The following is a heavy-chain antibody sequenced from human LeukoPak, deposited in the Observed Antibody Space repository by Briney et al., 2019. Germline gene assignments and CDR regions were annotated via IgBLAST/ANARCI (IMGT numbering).Heavy chain of an antibody. CDR1: GGTFSSYA. CDR3: ARWTEKVVPAAMPPTQYNWFDP. V-gene: IGHV1-69*05. CDR2: IIPIFGTA. Sequence: SVKVSCKASGGTFSSYAISWVRQAPGQGLEWMGGIIPIFGTANYAQKFQGRVTITTDESTSTAYMELSSLRSEDTAVYYCARWTEKVVPAAMPPTQYNWFDPWGQGTLVTVSS. J-gene: IGHJ5*02. D-gene: IGHD2-2*01.